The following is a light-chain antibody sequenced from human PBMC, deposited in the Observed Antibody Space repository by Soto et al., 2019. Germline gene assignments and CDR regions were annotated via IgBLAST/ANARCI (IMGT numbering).Light chain of an antibody. V-gene: IGKV3-20*01. CDR2: GAS. CDR1: QSVSSSY. Sequence: EIVLTQSPVTLSLSPGERATLSCRASQSVSSSYLAWYQQKPGQAPRLLIYGASSRATGIPDRFSGGGSGTDFTLTISRLEPEDFGVYYCQQYHDSTLMFGQGTKVDI. CDR3: QQYHDSTLM. J-gene: IGKJ1*01.